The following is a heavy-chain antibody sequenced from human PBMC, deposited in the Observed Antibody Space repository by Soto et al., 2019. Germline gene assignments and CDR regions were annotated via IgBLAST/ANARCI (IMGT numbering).Heavy chain of an antibody. D-gene: IGHD2-2*01. V-gene: IGHV3-74*03. J-gene: IGHJ6*02. CDR2: INIDGSGT. CDR3: AKDRDIVVVPAAYYYYGMDV. Sequence: PGGSLRLSCAASGFTFSNYWMHWVRQAPGKGLVWVSRINIDGSGTTYADSVKGRFTISRDNAKNTLYLQMNSLRAEDTAVYYCAKDRDIVVVPAAYYYYGMDVWGQGTTVTVSS. CDR1: GFTFSNYW.